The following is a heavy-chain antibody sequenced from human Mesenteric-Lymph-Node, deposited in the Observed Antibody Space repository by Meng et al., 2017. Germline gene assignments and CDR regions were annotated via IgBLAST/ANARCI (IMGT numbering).Heavy chain of an antibody. V-gene: IGHV4-39*07. CDR3: AREWFVMGARDSWYFDL. CDR1: GGSISSSSYY. J-gene: IGHJ2*01. CDR2: IYYSGST. D-gene: IGHD1-26*01. Sequence: SETLSLTCTVSGGSISSSSYYWGWIRQPPGKGLEWIGSIYYSGSTYYNPSLKSRVTISVDTSKNQFSLKLSSVTAADTAVYYCAREWFVMGARDSWYFDLWGRGTLVTVSS.